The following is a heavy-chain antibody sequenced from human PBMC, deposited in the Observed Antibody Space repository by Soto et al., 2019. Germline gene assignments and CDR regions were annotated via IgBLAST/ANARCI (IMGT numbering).Heavy chain of an antibody. Sequence: ASVKVSCKASGYTFIRYGINWVRQATGQGLEWMGWMNPNSGNTGYAQKFQGRVTMTRNTSISTAYMELSSLRSEDTAVYYCARGDLAVAGYVDYWGQGTLVTVSS. CDR1: GYTFIRYG. CDR2: MNPNSGNT. V-gene: IGHV1-8*01. CDR3: ARGDLAVAGYVDY. J-gene: IGHJ4*02. D-gene: IGHD6-19*01.